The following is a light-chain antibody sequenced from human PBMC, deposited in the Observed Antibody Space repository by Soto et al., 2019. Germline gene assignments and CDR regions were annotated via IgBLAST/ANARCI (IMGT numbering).Light chain of an antibody. CDR2: GAS. J-gene: IGKJ4*01. CDR1: QSISNY. V-gene: IGKV1-39*01. CDR3: QQGYSPLLT. Sequence: DIQMTQSPSSLSASVGDRVTLTCRASQSISNYLNWFQVKSGRGPKLLISGASTLQDGVPSRFSGSGSGSDCTLTISNLQREDFAVYYGQQGYSPLLTFGGGTRVEIK.